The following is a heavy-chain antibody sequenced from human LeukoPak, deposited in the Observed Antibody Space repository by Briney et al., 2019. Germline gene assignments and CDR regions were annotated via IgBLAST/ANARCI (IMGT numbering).Heavy chain of an antibody. CDR2: IYPGDSTT. Sequence: GESLKISCQASGYSFTNYWIGWVRQMPGKGLEWMGIIYPGDSTTMYSPSFEGQVTFSADRSISTAYLQWSSLKASDTAMYYCALSDYPFDYWGQGALVTVSS. J-gene: IGHJ4*02. D-gene: IGHD4-17*01. V-gene: IGHV5-51*01. CDR3: ALSDYPFDY. CDR1: GYSFTNYW.